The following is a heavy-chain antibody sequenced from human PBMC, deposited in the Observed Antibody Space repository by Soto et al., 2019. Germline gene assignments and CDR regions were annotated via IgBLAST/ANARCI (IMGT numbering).Heavy chain of an antibody. V-gene: IGHV1-2*04. Sequence: ASVKVSCTASGYTFTGYYMHWVRQAPGQGLEWMGWINPNSGGTNYAQKFQGWVTMTRDTSISTAYMELSRLRSDDTAVYYCAREVYGSGSYYWNYYYMDVWGKGTTVTVSS. CDR2: INPNSGGT. CDR3: AREVYGSGSYYWNYYYMDV. CDR1: GYTFTGYY. D-gene: IGHD3-10*01. J-gene: IGHJ6*03.